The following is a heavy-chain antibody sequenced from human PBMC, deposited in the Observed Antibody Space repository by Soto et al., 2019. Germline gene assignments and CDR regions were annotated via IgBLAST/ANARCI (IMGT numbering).Heavy chain of an antibody. CDR3: ARGGADYSASGSYFITPPGEY. CDR2: MSYDGKVE. J-gene: IGHJ4*02. V-gene: IGHV3-30*04. D-gene: IGHD3-9*01. Sequence: QVRLVESGGGVVQPGRSLRLSCLASGFVFRSFAMHWVRQAPGKGLEWVAVMSYDGKVEYSADSVKGRFTISRDNLKDTLFLQMTSLRPEDTAVYYCARGGADYSASGSYFITPPGEYWGQGTLVTVSS. CDR1: GFVFRSFA.